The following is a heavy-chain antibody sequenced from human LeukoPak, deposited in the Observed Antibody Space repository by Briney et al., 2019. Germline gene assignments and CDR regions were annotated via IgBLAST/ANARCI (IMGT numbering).Heavy chain of an antibody. D-gene: IGHD3-9*01. CDR3: ARGQGNYDILTGYYTYNWFDP. V-gene: IGHV3-11*04. J-gene: IGHJ5*02. Sequence: GGSLRLSCAASGFTFNDYYMNWIRQSPGKGLEWISYISSNGNSIYYADSVKGRFTISRDNAKNSLYLQMNSLRAEDTAVYYCARGQGNYDILTGYYTYNWFDPWGQGTLVTVSS. CDR1: GFTFNDYY. CDR2: ISSNGNSI.